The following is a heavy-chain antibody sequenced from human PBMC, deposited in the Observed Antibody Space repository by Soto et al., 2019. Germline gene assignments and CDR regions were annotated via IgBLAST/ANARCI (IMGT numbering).Heavy chain of an antibody. CDR3: ARARGGDSGDYASLFDR. V-gene: IGHV4-30-4*01. D-gene: IGHD4-17*01. J-gene: IGHJ5*02. CDR2: IHDSGNT. Sequence: KPXGTLALTCSVSGGSISSGYYYWSWIRQRPGKGLEWIGYIHDSGNTYYNPSLKSRVTISLDTSKNQFSLKVTSMTAADTAVYFCARARGGDSGDYASLFDRWGQGNLVTVSS. CDR1: GGSISSGYYY.